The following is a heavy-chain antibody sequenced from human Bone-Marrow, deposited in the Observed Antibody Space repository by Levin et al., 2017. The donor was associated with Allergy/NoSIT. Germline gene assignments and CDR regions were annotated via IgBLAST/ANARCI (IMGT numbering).Heavy chain of an antibody. Sequence: SQTLSLTCAVSGVSIYNSPYFWAWIRQPPGKGLEWIGSIYYTERSFYNPSLTSRVTISVDTSTNQFSLQLTSVTAADTAVYYCARVSYYGSGNYYDYNFDSWGQGTLVTVSS. CDR1: GVSIYNSPYF. D-gene: IGHD3-10*01. J-gene: IGHJ4*02. CDR3: ARVSYYGSGNYYDYNFDS. CDR2: IYYTERS. V-gene: IGHV4-39*07.